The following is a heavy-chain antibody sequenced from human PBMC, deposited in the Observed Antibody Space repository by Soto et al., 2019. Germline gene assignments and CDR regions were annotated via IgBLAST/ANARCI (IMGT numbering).Heavy chain of an antibody. CDR3: ARSIGNYYGMDV. CDR1: GFSLSTSGMC. CDR2: IDWDDDK. V-gene: IGHV2-70*01. J-gene: IGHJ6*02. Sequence: SGPALVNPXQTLTLTCTFSGFSLSTSGMCVSWIRQPPGKALEWLALIDWDDDKYYSTSLKTRLTISKDTSKNQVVLTMTNMDPVDTPTYYCARSIGNYYGMDVWGQGTTVTVSS. D-gene: IGHD3-22*01.